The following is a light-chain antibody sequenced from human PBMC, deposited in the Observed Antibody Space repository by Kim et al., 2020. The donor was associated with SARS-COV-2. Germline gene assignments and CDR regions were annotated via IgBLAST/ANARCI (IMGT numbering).Light chain of an antibody. V-gene: IGKV1-5*01. Sequence: DIQMTQSPSTLSASVGDRVTITCRASQSISTWLAWYQQKPGKAPKLLIYDASSLESGVPSRFSGSGSGTEFTLTISGLQPDDFATYSCQQCTSYSLTFGGGTKVDIK. CDR3: QQCTSYSLT. CDR1: QSISTW. J-gene: IGKJ4*01. CDR2: DAS.